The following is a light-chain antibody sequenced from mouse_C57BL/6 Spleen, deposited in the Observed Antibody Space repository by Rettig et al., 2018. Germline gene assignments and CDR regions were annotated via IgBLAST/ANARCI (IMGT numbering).Light chain of an antibody. CDR1: QSISDY. CDR3: QNGHSVPYT. V-gene: IGKV5-39*01. CDR2: YAS. Sequence: DIVMTQSPATLSVTPGDRVSLSCRASQSISDYLHWYQQKSHESPRLLIKYASQSISGIPSRFSGSGSGSDFTLSINSVEPEDVGVYYCQNGHSVPYTFGGGTKLEIK. J-gene: IGKJ2*01.